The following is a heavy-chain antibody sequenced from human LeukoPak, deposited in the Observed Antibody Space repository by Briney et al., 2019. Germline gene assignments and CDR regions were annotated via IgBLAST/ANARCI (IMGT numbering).Heavy chain of an antibody. J-gene: IGHJ3*02. D-gene: IGHD3-10*01. CDR3: ARDVEVRSPRNVVWLGHAFDI. Sequence: GGSLRLSCSASGFTFSTYPIHWVRQAPGKGLEWVSSISSSDRYIYYADSVKGRFTISRDNAKNSLYLQMNSLRAEDTAVYYCARDVEVRSPRNVVWLGHAFDIWGQGTMVTVSS. CDR1: GFTFSTYP. V-gene: IGHV3-21*01. CDR2: ISSSDRYI.